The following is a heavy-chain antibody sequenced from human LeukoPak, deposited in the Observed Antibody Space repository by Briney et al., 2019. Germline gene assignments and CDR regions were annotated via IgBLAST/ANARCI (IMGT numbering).Heavy chain of an antibody. D-gene: IGHD2-15*01. CDR1: GASISTSY. CDR2: IHYSGDI. J-gene: IGHJ4*02. V-gene: IGHV4-59*01. Sequence: SETLSLTCTVSGASISTSYWYWIRQPPGKELEWIGYIHYSGDINYNPSLKSRVTKSAYTSKNQLSLKLSSVTAADTAVYYCARVGCSGGSCYPDYWGQGTLVTVSS. CDR3: ARVGCSGGSCYPDY.